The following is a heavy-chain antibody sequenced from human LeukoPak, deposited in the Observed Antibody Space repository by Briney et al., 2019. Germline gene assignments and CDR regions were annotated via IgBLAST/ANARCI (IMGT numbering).Heavy chain of an antibody. V-gene: IGHV3-74*03. D-gene: IGHD2-2*02. Sequence: GGSLRLSCTASGFTFSSYWMPWVRQAPGKGLVWVSQINDDGSSSKYEDSVKGRFTISRDNAKNTLSLQMNSLRAEDTAVYYCAKNTGAEFDLWGQGTLVTVSS. CDR2: INDDGSSS. J-gene: IGHJ5*02. CDR3: AKNTGAEFDL. CDR1: GFTFSSYW.